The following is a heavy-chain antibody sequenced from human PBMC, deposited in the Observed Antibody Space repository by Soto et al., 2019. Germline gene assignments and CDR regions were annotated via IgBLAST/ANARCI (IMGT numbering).Heavy chain of an antibody. J-gene: IGHJ6*02. Sequence: EVQLLESGGGLVQPGGSLRLSCAASGFTFSSYAMSWVRQAPGKGLEWVSAISGSGGSTYYADSVKGWFTISRDNSKNTLYLQMSSLRAEDTAVYYCAKDMYSSSWYFYYYSMDVWGQGTTVTVSS. V-gene: IGHV3-23*01. CDR1: GFTFSSYA. D-gene: IGHD6-13*01. CDR2: ISGSGGST. CDR3: AKDMYSSSWYFYYYSMDV.